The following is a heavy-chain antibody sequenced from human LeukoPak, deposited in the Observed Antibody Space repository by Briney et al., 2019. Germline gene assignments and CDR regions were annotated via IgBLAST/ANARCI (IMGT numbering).Heavy chain of an antibody. J-gene: IGHJ1*01. CDR3: ARVTWETTNQYFQH. D-gene: IGHD7-27*01. V-gene: IGHV3-21*01. Sequence: GGSLRLSCTASGFTFSSYEMNWVRQAPGKGLEWVSSISSSSSYIYYADSVKGRFTISRDNAKNSLYLQMNSLRAEDTAVYYCARVTWETTNQYFQHWGQGTLVTVSS. CDR2: ISSSSSYI. CDR1: GFTFSSYE.